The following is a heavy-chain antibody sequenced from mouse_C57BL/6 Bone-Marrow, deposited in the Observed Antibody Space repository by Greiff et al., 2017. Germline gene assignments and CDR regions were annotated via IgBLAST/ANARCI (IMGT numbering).Heavy chain of an antibody. V-gene: IGHV14-4*01. CDR2: IEPEHGDT. J-gene: IGHJ3*01. CDR3: TTWDGGFAY. Sequence: VQLQQSGAELVRPGASVKLSCTASGFNIKDDYMHWVKQRPEQGLEWIGWIEPEHGDTEYASKFQGKATITADTSSNTAYLQLSSLTSEDTAVYYCTTWDGGFAYWGQGTLVTVSA. D-gene: IGHD2-3*01. CDR1: GFNIKDDY.